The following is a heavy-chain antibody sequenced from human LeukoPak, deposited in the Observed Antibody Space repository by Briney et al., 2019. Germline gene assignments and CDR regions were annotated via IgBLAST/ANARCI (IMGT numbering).Heavy chain of an antibody. J-gene: IGHJ6*03. D-gene: IGHD3-10*01. CDR2: IYYRGST. Sequence: SETLSLTCTVSGGFISSYYWSWIRQPPGKGLEWIGYIYYRGSTNYNPSLKSRVTISVDTSKNQFSLKLSSVTAADTAVYYCARGNGSGSYPPFIYYYYMDVWGNGTTVTISS. V-gene: IGHV4-59*01. CDR3: ARGNGSGSYPPFIYYYYMDV. CDR1: GGFISSYY.